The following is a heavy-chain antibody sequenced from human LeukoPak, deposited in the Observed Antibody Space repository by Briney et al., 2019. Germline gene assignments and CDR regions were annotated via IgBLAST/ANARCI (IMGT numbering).Heavy chain of an antibody. CDR3: ARANRRGYSYGSVDY. V-gene: IGHV7-4-1*02. J-gene: IGHJ4*02. CDR1: GCTFTSYA. D-gene: IGHD5-18*01. CDR2: INTNTGNP. Sequence: ASVKVSCKASGCTFTSYAMNWVRQAPGQGLEWMGWINTNTGNPTYAQGFTGRFVFSLDTSVSTAYLQISSLKAEDTAVYYCARANRRGYSYGSVDYWGQGTLVTVSS.